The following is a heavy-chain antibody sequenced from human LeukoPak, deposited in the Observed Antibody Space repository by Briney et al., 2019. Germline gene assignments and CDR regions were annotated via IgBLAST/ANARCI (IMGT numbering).Heavy chain of an antibody. CDR2: ISSSSSPI. D-gene: IGHD1-26*01. CDR1: GFTVSSNY. CDR3: ARGGIYCPDY. J-gene: IGHJ4*02. Sequence: GGSLRLSCAASGFTVSSNYMNWVRQAPGKGLEWVSYISSSSSPIFYADSAKGRFTISRDNAKNSLYLQMNSLRDEDTAVYYCARGGIYCPDYWGQGTLVTVSS. V-gene: IGHV3-48*02.